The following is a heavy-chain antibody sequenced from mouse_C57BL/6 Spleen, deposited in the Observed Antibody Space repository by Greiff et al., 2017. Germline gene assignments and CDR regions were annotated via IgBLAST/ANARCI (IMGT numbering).Heavy chain of an antibody. Sequence: VQLVESGAELVKPGASVKISCKASGYAFSSYWMNWVKQRPGKGLEWIGQIYPGDGDTNYNGKFKGKATLTADKSSSTAYMQLSSLTSEDSAVYFCARLAYSGDAMDYWGQGTSVTVSS. CDR2: IYPGDGDT. D-gene: IGHD2-10*01. J-gene: IGHJ4*01. CDR3: ARLAYSGDAMDY. CDR1: GYAFSSYW. V-gene: IGHV1-80*01.